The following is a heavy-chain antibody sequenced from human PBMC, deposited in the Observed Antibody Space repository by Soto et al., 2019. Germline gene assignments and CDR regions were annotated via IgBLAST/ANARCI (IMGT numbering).Heavy chain of an antibody. J-gene: IGHJ4*02. CDR1: GQSFSGHS. V-gene: IGHV4-34*01. Sequence: QVQLQQWGAGLVKPSETLSLSCAVYGQSFSGHSWAWIRQPPGKGLEGMGESNESGSTYYNTTLKSRVTSSTDTSKNQFSLKLSSVSAADTAAYFCARGSGIVALPGELEDVKYDYWGQGTLVNVSS. CDR3: ARGSGIVALPGELEDVKYDY. CDR2: SNESGST. D-gene: IGHD1-1*01.